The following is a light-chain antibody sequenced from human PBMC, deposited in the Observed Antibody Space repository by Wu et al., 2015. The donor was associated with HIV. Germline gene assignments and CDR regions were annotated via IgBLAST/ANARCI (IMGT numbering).Light chain of an antibody. CDR3: QQYGSSPWT. Sequence: DILLTQSPGTLSLSPGDRATLSCRASQSVTSNFLAWYQQKPGQAPRLLIYAASNRATGIPDRISGSGSGTLFTLTISRLEPEDFAVYYCQQYGSSPWTFGQGTKVEIK. V-gene: IGKV3-20*01. CDR1: QSVTSNF. CDR2: AAS. J-gene: IGKJ1*01.